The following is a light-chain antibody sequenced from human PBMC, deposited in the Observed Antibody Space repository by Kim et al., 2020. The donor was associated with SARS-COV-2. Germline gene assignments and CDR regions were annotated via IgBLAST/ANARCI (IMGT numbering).Light chain of an antibody. CDR3: QQYGSSPRA. V-gene: IGKV3-20*01. CDR1: QSVSSSY. J-gene: IGKJ1*01. CDR2: GAS. Sequence: EIVLTQSPGTLSLSPGDRATLSCSASQSVSSSYLAWYKQKPGQAPTLHIYGASSRATGIPDRFSGSGSETDFTLTISRLEPEDFAVYYYQQYGSSPRAFGRGTKVDIK.